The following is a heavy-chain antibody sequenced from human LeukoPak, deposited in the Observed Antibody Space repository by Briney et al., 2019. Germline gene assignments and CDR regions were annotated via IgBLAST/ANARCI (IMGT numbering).Heavy chain of an antibody. V-gene: IGHV4-61*02. CDR2: VYTSGST. Sequence: PSETLSLTCTVSGGSISSDSYYWTWIRQPAGKGLEWIGRVYTSGSTNYNPSLKSRITMSLDTSKNHFSLKLTSVTDADTAMYYCASDYSSSLGYWGQGTLVTVSS. CDR1: GGSISSDSYY. J-gene: IGHJ4*02. D-gene: IGHD6-6*01. CDR3: ASDYSSSLGY.